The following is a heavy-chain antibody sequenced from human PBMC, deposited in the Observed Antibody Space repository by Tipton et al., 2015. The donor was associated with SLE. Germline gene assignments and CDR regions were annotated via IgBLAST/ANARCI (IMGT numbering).Heavy chain of an antibody. CDR1: GGSISSGNYY. J-gene: IGHJ4*02. CDR2: IYTSGST. D-gene: IGHD6-13*01. Sequence: LRLSCTVSGGSISSGNYYWSWIRQPAGKGLEWIGRIYTSGSTNYNPSLKSRVTISVDTSKNQFSLKLSSVTAADTAVYYCARAMWSSSWFYYFDYWGQGTLVTVSS. CDR3: ARAMWSSSWFYYFDY. V-gene: IGHV4-61*02.